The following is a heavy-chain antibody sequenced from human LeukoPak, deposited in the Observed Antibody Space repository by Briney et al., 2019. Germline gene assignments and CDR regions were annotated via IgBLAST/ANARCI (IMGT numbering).Heavy chain of an antibody. V-gene: IGHV4-4*02. CDR1: GASISNDNW. Sequence: SGTLSLTCAVSGASISNDNWWSWVRQTPGKGLEWIGEIYHSGSTSYNPSLKNRVTTSVDKSNNRFSLRLTSVTAADTAMYYCAANGWYCLDHWGQGALVTVSS. CDR3: AANGWYCLDH. J-gene: IGHJ1*01. CDR2: IYHSGST. D-gene: IGHD6-19*01.